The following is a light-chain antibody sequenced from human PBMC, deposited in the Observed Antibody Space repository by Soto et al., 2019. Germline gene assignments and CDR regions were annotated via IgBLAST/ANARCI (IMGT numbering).Light chain of an antibody. V-gene: IGKV3-20*01. CDR1: QSVSSSF. CDR3: QQYGSSPLT. Sequence: EIVLTQSPGTLSLSPGERATLSCRASQSVSSSFLAWYQQKPGQAPRLLIYGASSRATDIPDRFSGSGSGTDFTITISRLEPEDVAVYYCQQYGSSPLTFGGGTKVEIK. CDR2: GAS. J-gene: IGKJ4*01.